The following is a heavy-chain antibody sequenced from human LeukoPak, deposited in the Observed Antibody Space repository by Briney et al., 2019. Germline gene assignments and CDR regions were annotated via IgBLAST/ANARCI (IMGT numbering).Heavy chain of an antibody. V-gene: IGHV4-59*01. Sequence: SETLSLTCTVSGGSISSYYWSWIRQPPGKGLEWIGYIYYSGSTNYNPSLKSRVTISVDTSKNQFSLKLSSVTAADTAIYYCARDRGGSYYDSSGSVTNIWGQGTMVTVSS. CDR1: GGSISSYY. J-gene: IGHJ3*02. D-gene: IGHD3-22*01. CDR3: ARDRGGSYYDSSGSVTNI. CDR2: IYYSGST.